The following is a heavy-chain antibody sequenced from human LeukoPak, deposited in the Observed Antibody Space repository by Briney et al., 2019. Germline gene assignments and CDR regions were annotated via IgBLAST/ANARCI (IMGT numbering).Heavy chain of an antibody. Sequence: PGGSLRLSCAASGFSFSNYAMSWVRQAPGKGLEWVSSISSSSSYIYYADSVKGRFTISRDNAKNSLYLQMNSLRAEDTAVYYCARETDTIFGVVDFDYWGQGTLVTVSS. V-gene: IGHV3-21*01. CDR2: ISSSSSYI. CDR3: ARETDTIFGVVDFDY. CDR1: GFSFSNYA. J-gene: IGHJ4*02. D-gene: IGHD3-3*01.